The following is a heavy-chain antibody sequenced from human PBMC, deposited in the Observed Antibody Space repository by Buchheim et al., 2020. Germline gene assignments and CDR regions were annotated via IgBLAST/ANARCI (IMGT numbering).Heavy chain of an antibody. J-gene: IGHJ6*02. CDR3: GRWIAAGGTYGMDV. Sequence: QLQLQESGPGLVKPSETLSLTCTVSGGSISGHYWSWIRQPPGKRLEWIGYIYYSGSTSYNPSLRSRATIPVDTSNNQFSLKLTSMTTADTAVYYCGRWIAAGGTYGMDVWGQGTT. CDR1: GGSISGHY. CDR2: IYYSGST. V-gene: IGHV4-59*11. D-gene: IGHD6-13*01.